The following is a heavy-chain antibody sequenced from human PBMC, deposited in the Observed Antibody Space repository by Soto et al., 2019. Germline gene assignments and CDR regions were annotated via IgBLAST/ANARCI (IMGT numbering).Heavy chain of an antibody. V-gene: IGHV3-64*01. D-gene: IGHD6-19*01. CDR3: ARSGWPHYYYGMDV. CDR1: GFTFSSYA. Sequence: PGGSLRLSCAASGFTFSSYAMHWVRQAPGKGPEYVSAISSNGGSTYYANSVKGRFTISRDNSKNTLYLQMGSLRAEDMAVYYCARSGWPHYYYGMDVWGQGTTVTVSS. J-gene: IGHJ6*02. CDR2: ISSNGGST.